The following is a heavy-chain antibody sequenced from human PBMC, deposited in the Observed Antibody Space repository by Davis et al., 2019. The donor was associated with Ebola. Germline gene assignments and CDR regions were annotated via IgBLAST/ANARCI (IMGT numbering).Heavy chain of an antibody. J-gene: IGHJ5*01. CDR3: AREAGATTRIYDS. V-gene: IGHV1-18*01. D-gene: IGHD1-26*01. Sequence: ASVKVSCKASGGTFSSYAISWVRQAPGQGLEWMGWISAYNGNTNYAQKLQGRVTMTTDTSRSTAYMELRSLRSDDTAVYCCAREAGATTRIYDSWGQGTLVTVSS. CDR1: GGTFSSYA. CDR2: ISAYNGNT.